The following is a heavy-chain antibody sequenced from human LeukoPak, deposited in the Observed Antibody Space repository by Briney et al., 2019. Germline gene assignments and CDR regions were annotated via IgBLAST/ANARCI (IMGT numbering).Heavy chain of an antibody. Sequence: SETLSLTCTVSGGSVSSGSYYWTWTRQPPGKGLEWIGYIDYSGRTKYNPSLKSRVTISVDTSKNQFSLKPSSVTATDTAVYYCARDGRGYYDSSGSFDYWGQGTLVTVSS. V-gene: IGHV4-61*01. CDR3: ARDGRGYYDSSGSFDY. D-gene: IGHD3-22*01. J-gene: IGHJ4*02. CDR1: GGSVSSGSYY. CDR2: IDYSGRT.